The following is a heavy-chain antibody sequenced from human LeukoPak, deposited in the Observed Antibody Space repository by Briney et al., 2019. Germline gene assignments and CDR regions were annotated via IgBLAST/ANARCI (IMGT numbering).Heavy chain of an antibody. D-gene: IGHD2-15*01. Sequence: GGSLRLSCAASGFTFSDYYMSWIRQAPGKGLEWVSYISCSGSTIYYADSVKGRFTISRDNAKNSLYLQMNSLRAEDTAVYYCARNRKWGCSGGSCSNNWGQGTLVTVPS. J-gene: IGHJ4*02. CDR2: ISCSGSTI. CDR3: ARNRKWGCSGGSCSNN. CDR1: GFTFSDYY. V-gene: IGHV3-11*01.